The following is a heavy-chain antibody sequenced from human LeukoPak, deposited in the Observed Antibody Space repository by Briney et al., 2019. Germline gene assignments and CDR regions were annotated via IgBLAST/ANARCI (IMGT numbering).Heavy chain of an antibody. CDR2: INHSGST. D-gene: IGHD3-9*01. J-gene: IGHJ4*02. CDR1: GGSFSGYY. CDR3: ARHEGYYDILTGYWSKPFDY. Sequence: SETLSLTCAVYGGSFSGYYWSWIRQPPGKGLEWIGEINHSGSTNYNPSLKSRVTISVDTSKNQFSLKLSSVTAADTAVYYCARHEGYYDILTGYWSKPFDYWGQGTLVTVSS. V-gene: IGHV4-34*01.